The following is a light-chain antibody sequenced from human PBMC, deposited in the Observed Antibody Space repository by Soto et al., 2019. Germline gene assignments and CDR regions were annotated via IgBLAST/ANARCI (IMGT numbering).Light chain of an antibody. J-gene: IGKJ1*01. CDR1: QSISSW. Sequence: DIQMTQSPSTLSASVVDRVTITCRASQSISSWLAWYQQKPGKAPKLLIYKASSLESGVPSRFSGSGSGTEFTLTISSLQPDDFATYYCQQYSSYWTFGQGTKVEIK. CDR2: KAS. CDR3: QQYSSYWT. V-gene: IGKV1-5*03.